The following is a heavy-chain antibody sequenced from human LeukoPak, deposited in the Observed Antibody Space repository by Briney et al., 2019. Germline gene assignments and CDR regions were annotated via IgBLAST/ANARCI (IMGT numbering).Heavy chain of an antibody. Sequence: SGGSLRLSCAASGFTFSSYSMNCVRQSPGEGLECVSYISSSSSPIYYADSVKGRFTISRDNAKNSLYLQMTSLRAEDTAVYHCARASADYYCSDMDVWGQGTTVTVSS. CDR1: GFTFSSYS. V-gene: IGHV3-48*01. J-gene: IGHJ6*02. CDR3: ARASADYYCSDMDV. CDR2: ISSSSSPI.